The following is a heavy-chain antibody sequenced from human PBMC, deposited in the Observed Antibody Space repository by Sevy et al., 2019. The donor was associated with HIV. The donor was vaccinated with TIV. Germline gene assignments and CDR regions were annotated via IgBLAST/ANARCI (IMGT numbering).Heavy chain of an antibody. CDR3: ARDPTDKGMDV. J-gene: IGHJ6*02. V-gene: IGHV3-33*01. Sequence: GGSLRLSCAASGFTFSRYGMHWVRQAPGKGLEWVAVIWYDGSRKNYADSVKGRFTISRDNSKNTLYLKMNSLRAEDTAGYYCARDPTDKGMDVWGQGTTVTVSS. CDR2: IWYDGSRK. CDR1: GFTFSRYG. D-gene: IGHD4-4*01.